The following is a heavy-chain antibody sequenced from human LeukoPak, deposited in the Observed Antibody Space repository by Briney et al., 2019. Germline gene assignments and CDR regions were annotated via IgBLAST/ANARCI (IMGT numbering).Heavy chain of an antibody. CDR3: AMGSYSSSWRGYYYGMDV. CDR2: ISAYNGNT. Sequence: ASVKVSCKASGYTFTSYGISWVRQAPGQGLEWRGWISAYNGNTNYAQKLQGRVTMTTDTSTSTAYMELRSLRSDDTAVYYCAMGSYSSSWRGYYYGMDVWGQGTTVTVSS. D-gene: IGHD6-13*01. CDR1: GYTFTSYG. V-gene: IGHV1-18*01. J-gene: IGHJ6*02.